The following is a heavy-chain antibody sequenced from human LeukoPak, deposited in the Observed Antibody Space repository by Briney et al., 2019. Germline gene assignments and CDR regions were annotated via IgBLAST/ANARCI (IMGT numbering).Heavy chain of an antibody. CDR1: GFTFSSYS. V-gene: IGHV3-21*01. CDR2: ISSSSSYI. J-gene: IGHJ4*02. D-gene: IGHD4-23*01. Sequence: KTGGSLRLSCAASGFTFSSYSMNWVRQARGKGLEWVSSISSSSSYIYYADSVKGRFTISRDNAKNSLYLQMNSLRAEDTAVYYCARSGQTTVVTPALNWGQGTLVTVSS. CDR3: ARSGQTTVVTPALN.